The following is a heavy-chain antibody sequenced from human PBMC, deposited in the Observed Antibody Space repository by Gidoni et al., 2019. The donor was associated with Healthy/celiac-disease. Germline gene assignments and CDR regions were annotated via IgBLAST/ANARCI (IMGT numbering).Heavy chain of an antibody. CDR2: SSGSCGST. D-gene: IGHD6-6*01. V-gene: IGHV3-23*01. CDR3: AKDHSSSRPSDY. J-gene: IGHJ4*02. Sequence: EVQLLESGGGLVQPGGSLRLSWAASGFPFSSDARGWVRQAPGKGLECVSVSSGSCGSTYYADSVKGRCTISRDNSKNTRYLQMNSLRAEDTAVYYCAKDHSSSRPSDYWGQGTLVTVSS. CDR1: GFPFSSDA.